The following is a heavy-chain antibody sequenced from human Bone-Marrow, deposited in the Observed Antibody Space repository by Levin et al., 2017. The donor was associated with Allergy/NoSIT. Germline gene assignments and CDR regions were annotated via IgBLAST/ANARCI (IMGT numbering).Heavy chain of an antibody. CDR3: ATGSPSVGAWDDAY. J-gene: IGHJ4*02. Sequence: GESLKISCQVSGFRFSSYWISWVRQMPGKGLEWMGRIDPSDSYTTYSPSFQGHVTISADKSINTAYLHWSSLKASDTAMFYCATGSPSVGAWDDAYWGQGTLVTVSS. V-gene: IGHV5-10-1*01. CDR2: IDPSDSYT. D-gene: IGHD1-26*01. CDR1: GFRFSSYW.